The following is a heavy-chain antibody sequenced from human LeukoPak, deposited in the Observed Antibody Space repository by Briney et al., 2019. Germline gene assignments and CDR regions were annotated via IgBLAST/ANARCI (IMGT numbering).Heavy chain of an antibody. Sequence: PGGSLRLSCAASGFTFSSYWMSWVRQAPGKGLEWVAYIKHDGSEKYYVASVKGRFTISRDNAKNSLYLQMNSLRAEDTAVYYCARHIVVVPATYYMDDWGKGTTVTVSS. CDR2: IKHDGSEK. CDR3: ARHIVVVPATYYMDD. CDR1: GFTFSSYW. V-gene: IGHV3-7*01. D-gene: IGHD2-2*01. J-gene: IGHJ6*03.